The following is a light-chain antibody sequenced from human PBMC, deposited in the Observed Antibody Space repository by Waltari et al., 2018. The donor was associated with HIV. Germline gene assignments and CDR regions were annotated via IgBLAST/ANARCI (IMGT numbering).Light chain of an antibody. CDR1: NSNIGTNT. J-gene: IGLJ3*02. CDR2: DDK. Sequence: QSVLTQPPSASGTPGQGVIISFSGSNSNIGTNTVNWYQQLPGTAPKLIIFDDKHRPSGVPDRFSGSRSDTSASLAISGLQSEDEAHYYCAAWDDNFNVVFGGGTKLTVL. CDR3: AAWDDNFNVV. V-gene: IGLV1-44*01.